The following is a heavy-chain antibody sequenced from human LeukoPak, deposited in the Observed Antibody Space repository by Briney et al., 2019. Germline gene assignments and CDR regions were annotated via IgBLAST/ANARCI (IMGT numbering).Heavy chain of an antibody. CDR2: IYYSGST. V-gene: IGHV4-59*01. Sequence: SETLSLTCTVSGGSIGSYYWSWIRQPPGKGLEWIGYIYYSGSTNYNPSLKSRVTISVDTSKNQFSLKLSSVTAADTAVYYCARENYYYGMDVWGQGTTVTVSS. J-gene: IGHJ6*02. CDR1: GGSIGSYY. CDR3: ARENYYYGMDV.